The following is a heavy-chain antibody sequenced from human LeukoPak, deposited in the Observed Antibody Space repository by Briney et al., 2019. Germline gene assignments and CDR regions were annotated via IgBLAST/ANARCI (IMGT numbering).Heavy chain of an antibody. V-gene: IGHV3-9*01. CDR3: AKGLVHALDI. Sequence: GRSLRLSCAASGFTFDDYAMHWVRQAPGKGLEWVSGISWNSGSIGYADSVKGRFTISRDNAKNSLYLQMNSLRAEDTALYYCAKGLVHALDIWGQGTMVTVSS. J-gene: IGHJ3*02. CDR2: ISWNSGSI. CDR1: GFTFDDYA.